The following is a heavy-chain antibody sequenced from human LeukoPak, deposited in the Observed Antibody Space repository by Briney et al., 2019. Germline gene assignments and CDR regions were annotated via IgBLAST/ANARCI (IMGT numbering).Heavy chain of an antibody. J-gene: IGHJ6*02. CDR2: ISSSSSTTI. CDR3: ARERSSPAIVVVPAAMGGYYYYGMGV. Sequence: GGSLRLSCAASGFTFSAYSMNWVRQAPGKGLEWISYISSSSSTTIYYADSVKGRFTISRDNAKNSLYLQMNSLRAEDTAVYYCARERSSPAIVVVPAAMGGYYYYGMGVWSQGTTVTVSS. V-gene: IGHV3-48*01. CDR1: GFTFSAYS. D-gene: IGHD2-2*01.